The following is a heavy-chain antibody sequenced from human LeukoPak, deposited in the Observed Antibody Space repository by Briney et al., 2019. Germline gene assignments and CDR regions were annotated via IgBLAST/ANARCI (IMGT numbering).Heavy chain of an antibody. CDR3: ARDQVTYYDFWSGSASWFDP. CDR1: GGSFSGYY. J-gene: IGHJ5*02. Sequence: SETLSLTCAVYGGSFSGYYWSWIRQPPGKGLEWIGEINHSGSTNYNPSLKSRVTISVDTSKNQFSLKLSSVTAADTAVYYCARDQVTYYDFWSGSASWFDPWGQGTLVTVSS. V-gene: IGHV4-34*01. CDR2: INHSGST. D-gene: IGHD3-3*01.